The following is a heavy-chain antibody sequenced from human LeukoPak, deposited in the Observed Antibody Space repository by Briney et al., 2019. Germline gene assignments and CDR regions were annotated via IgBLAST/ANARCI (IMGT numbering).Heavy chain of an antibody. CDR1: GFTFSSYG. V-gene: IGHV3-33*01. CDR3: ASGGFRAFDI. Sequence: GRSLRLSCAASGFTFSSYGMHWVRQAPGKGLEWVAVIWYDGSNKYYADSVKGRFTISRDNSKNTLYLQMNSLRAEDTAMYYCASGGFRAFDIWGQGTMVTVSS. CDR2: IWYDGSNK. D-gene: IGHD3-16*01. J-gene: IGHJ3*02.